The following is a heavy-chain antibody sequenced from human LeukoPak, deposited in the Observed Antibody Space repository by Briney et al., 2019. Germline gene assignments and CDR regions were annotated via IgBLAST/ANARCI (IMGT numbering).Heavy chain of an antibody. CDR1: GFTFSSYG. CDR3: ARVASDFYYYMDV. J-gene: IGHJ6*03. CDR2: IRYDGSNK. V-gene: IGHV3-30*02. D-gene: IGHD3/OR15-3a*01. Sequence: GGSLRLSCAASGFTFSSYGMHWVRQAPGKGLEWVAFIRYDGSNKNYADSVKGRFTISRDNSKNTLYLQMNSLRAEDTAVYYCARVASDFYYYMDVWGKGTTVTVSS.